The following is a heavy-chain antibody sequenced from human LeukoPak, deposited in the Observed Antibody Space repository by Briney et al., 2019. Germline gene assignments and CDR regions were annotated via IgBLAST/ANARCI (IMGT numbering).Heavy chain of an antibody. CDR3: AISSGWYDRGYHFDY. CDR2: ISSSGSTI. J-gene: IGHJ4*02. CDR1: GFTFSSYE. Sequence: GGSLRLSCAASGFTFSSYEMNWVRQAPGKGLEWVSYISSSGSTIYYADSVKGRFTISRDNSKNTLYLQMNSLRGEDTAVYYCAISSGWYDRGYHFDYWGQGTLVTVSS. D-gene: IGHD6-19*01. V-gene: IGHV3-48*03.